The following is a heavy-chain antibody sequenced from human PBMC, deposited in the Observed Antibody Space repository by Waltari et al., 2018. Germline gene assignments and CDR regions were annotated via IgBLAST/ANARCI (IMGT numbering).Heavy chain of an antibody. CDR1: RYSISSGNY. Sequence: VQLQESGPGLVKPSETLSLTCTVPRYSISSGNYWGWSRQPPGKGLEWIGSIYHSGNTYYNPSLKSRVTISVDTSKNQFSLKLNSVTAADTAVYYCARDPAGAANWFDPWGQGTLVTVSS. CDR3: ARDPAGAANWFDP. V-gene: IGHV4-38-2*02. CDR2: IYHSGNT. J-gene: IGHJ5*02.